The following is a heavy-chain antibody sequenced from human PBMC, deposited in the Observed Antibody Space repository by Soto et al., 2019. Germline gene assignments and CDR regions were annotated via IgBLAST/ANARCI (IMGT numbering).Heavy chain of an antibody. D-gene: IGHD3-16*02. CDR2: INPNSGGT. V-gene: IGHV1-2*04. CDR1: GYTFSNYY. J-gene: IGHJ6*02. Sequence: ASVKVSCKASGYTFSNYYMHWVRQAPGQGLEWMGWINPNSGGTNYAQKFQGWVTMTRDTSISTAYMELSRLRSDDTAVYYCAISLGSSTDYYYYGMDVWGQGTTVTVS. CDR3: AISLGSSTDYYYYGMDV.